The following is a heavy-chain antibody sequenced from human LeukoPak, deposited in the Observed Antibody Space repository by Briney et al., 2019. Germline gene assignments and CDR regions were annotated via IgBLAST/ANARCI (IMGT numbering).Heavy chain of an antibody. V-gene: IGHV4-61*02. CDR3: ARGPYSYDSSGAFDI. D-gene: IGHD3-22*01. CDR1: GDSISSGDYY. Sequence: SETLSLTCTVSGDSISSGDYYWSWIRQPAGKGLEWIGRISSSGSTNYNPSLKSRVTISVDTSKNQFSLKLSSVTAADTTVYFCARGPYSYDSSGAFDIWGQGTMVTVSS. CDR2: ISSSGST. J-gene: IGHJ3*02.